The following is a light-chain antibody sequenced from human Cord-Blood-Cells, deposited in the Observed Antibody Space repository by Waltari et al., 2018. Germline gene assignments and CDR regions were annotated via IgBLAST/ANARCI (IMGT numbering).Light chain of an antibody. J-gene: IGLJ1*01. CDR3: SSYTSSSTYV. CDR2: DVS. V-gene: IGLV2-14*01. CDR1: SSDVGGYNY. Sequence: QSALTQPASVSGSPGQSITISCTGTSSDVGGYNYVSSYQQHPGKAPKLMIYDVSKRPSRVSNPFSGSKSGNTASLTISGLQAEDEADYYCSSYTSSSTYVFGTGTKVTVL.